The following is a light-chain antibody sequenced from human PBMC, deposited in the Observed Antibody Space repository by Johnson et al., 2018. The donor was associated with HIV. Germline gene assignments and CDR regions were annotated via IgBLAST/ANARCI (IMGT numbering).Light chain of an antibody. CDR2: ENN. Sequence: QSALTQPPSVSAAPGQKVTISCSGSSSNIGNNYVSWYQQLPGTAPKLLIYENNKRPSGIPDRFSGSKSGTSATLGITGLQTGDEADYYCGTWDSSLRGVFGTGTKVTDL. J-gene: IGLJ1*01. V-gene: IGLV1-51*02. CDR1: SSNIGNNY. CDR3: GTWDSSLRGV.